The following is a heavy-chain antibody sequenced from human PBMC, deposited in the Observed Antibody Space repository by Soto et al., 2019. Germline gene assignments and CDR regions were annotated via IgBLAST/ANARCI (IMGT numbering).Heavy chain of an antibody. V-gene: IGHV3-23*01. CDR3: ANRPGGYSGSAMVLDAFDI. J-gene: IGHJ3*02. Sequence: GGSLRLSCAASGFTFSSYAMSWVRQAPGKGLEWVSPISGSSGSTEYAYSVKGRFTISRDSSKDTMYLQMNSLRPEDAAVYFCANRPGGYSGSAMVLDAFDIWGQGTMVTVSS. D-gene: IGHD5-18*01. CDR1: GFTFSSYA. CDR2: ISGSSGST.